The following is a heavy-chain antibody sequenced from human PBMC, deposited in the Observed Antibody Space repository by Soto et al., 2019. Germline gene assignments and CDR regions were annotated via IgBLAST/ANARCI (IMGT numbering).Heavy chain of an antibody. CDR1: GYTFTGDY. J-gene: IGHJ4*02. CDR2: INPKSGYT. D-gene: IGHD1-26*01. V-gene: IGHV1-2*02. CDR3: ARYTGSNSLFDS. Sequence: GASVKVSCKASGYTFTGDYLHWVRQAPGQGLEWMAWINPKSGYTKSAQKFQARVTLTRDTSISTAYMELRSLRSEDTAVYFCARYTGSNSLFDSWGQRTLVTVSS.